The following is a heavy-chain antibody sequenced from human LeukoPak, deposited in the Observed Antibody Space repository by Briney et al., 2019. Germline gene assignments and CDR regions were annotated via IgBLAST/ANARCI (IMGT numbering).Heavy chain of an antibody. V-gene: IGHV3-33*01. J-gene: IGHJ5*02. CDR3: ARAYCGVDCSENWFDP. D-gene: IGHD2-21*02. CDR2: IWYDGSNK. CDR1: GFTFSSYG. Sequence: GPSLRPSCAAAGFTFSSYGMHWVRQAPGKGLEWVAVIWYDGSNKYYADSVNGLFTISRDNSKNTLYLQMNSLRAEETAVYYCARAYCGVDCSENWFDPWGRGTLVTVS.